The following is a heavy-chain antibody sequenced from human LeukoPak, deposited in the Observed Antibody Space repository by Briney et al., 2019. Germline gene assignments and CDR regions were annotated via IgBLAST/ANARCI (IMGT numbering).Heavy chain of an antibody. Sequence: GGSLRLSCAASGFTFSSYGMHWVRQAPGKGLEWVAVISYDGSNKYYADSVKGRFTISRDNSKNTLYLQMNSLRAEDTALYYCAKVHTSYYYGSGANSYFDYWGQGTLVTVSS. J-gene: IGHJ4*02. CDR1: GFTFSSYG. V-gene: IGHV3-30*18. D-gene: IGHD3-10*01. CDR3: AKVHTSYYYGSGANSYFDY. CDR2: ISYDGSNK.